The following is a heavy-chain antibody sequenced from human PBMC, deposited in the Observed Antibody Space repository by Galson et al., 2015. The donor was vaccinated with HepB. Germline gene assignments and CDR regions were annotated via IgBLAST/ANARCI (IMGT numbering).Heavy chain of an antibody. V-gene: IGHV3-64*01. Sequence: SLRLSCAASGFTFSSYAMHWVRQAPGKGLEYVSAISSNGGSTYYANSVKGRFTISRDNSKNTLYLQMGSLRAEDMAVYYCARDFLPLGSGSLGTKYYYYGMDVWGQGTTVTVSS. CDR3: ARDFLPLGSGSLGTKYYYYGMDV. CDR2: ISSNGGST. J-gene: IGHJ6*02. D-gene: IGHD3-10*02. CDR1: GFTFSSYA.